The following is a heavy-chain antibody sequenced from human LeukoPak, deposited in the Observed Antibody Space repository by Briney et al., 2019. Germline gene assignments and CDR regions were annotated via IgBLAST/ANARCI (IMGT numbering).Heavy chain of an antibody. Sequence: PGGSLRLSCAASGFTFSSYDMHWVRQAPGKGLEWVSTIRSNGETTYNADSVKGRFTISRDNSKKTLYLQLNSLRVEDTAIYYCAKGQELDDGVFDSWGQGTLVTVSS. CDR2: IRSNGETT. CDR1: GFTFSSYD. J-gene: IGHJ4*02. CDR3: AKGQELDDGVFDS. V-gene: IGHV3-23*01. D-gene: IGHD1-1*01.